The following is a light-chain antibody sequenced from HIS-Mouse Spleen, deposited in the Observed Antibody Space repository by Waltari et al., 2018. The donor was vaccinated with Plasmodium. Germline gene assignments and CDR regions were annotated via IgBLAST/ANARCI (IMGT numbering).Light chain of an antibody. CDR3: YSAADNNLV. Sequence: SYELTQPSSVSVSPGQTARSTCSGDVLAKTYARWFQQKPGQAPVLVIYKDSERPSGIPERFSGSSSGTTVTLTISGAQVEDEADYYCYSAADNNLVFGGGTKLTVL. V-gene: IGLV3-27*01. CDR1: VLAKTY. J-gene: IGLJ3*02. CDR2: KDS.